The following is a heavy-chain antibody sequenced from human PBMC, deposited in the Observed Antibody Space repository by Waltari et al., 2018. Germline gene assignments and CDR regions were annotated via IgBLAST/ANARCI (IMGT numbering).Heavy chain of an antibody. CDR1: GGSFSGYY. D-gene: IGHD6-13*01. CDR2: INHSGST. V-gene: IGHV4-34*01. J-gene: IGHJ4*02. CDR3: ARGLAYSSSWYMFPYFDY. Sequence: QVQLQQWGAGLLKPSETLSLTCAVYGGSFSGYYWSWIRKPPGKGLEWLGEINHSGSTNYNPSLKSRVTISVDTSKNQFSLKLSSVTAADTAVYYCARGLAYSSSWYMFPYFDYWGQGTLVTVSS.